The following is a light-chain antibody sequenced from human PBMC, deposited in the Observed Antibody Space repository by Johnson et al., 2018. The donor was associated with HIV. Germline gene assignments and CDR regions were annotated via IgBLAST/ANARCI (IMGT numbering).Light chain of an antibody. J-gene: IGLJ1*01. CDR3: GTWDSSLSAGGANYV. CDR1: SSNIENNY. CDR2: DNN. Sequence: QSVLTQPPSVSAAPGQKVTISCSGSSSNIENNYVSWYQQLPGTAPKLVIHDNNKRPSGIPDRFSGSKSGTSATLGITGLQTGDEADYYCGTWDSSLSAGGANYVFGTGTKVTVL. V-gene: IGLV1-51*01.